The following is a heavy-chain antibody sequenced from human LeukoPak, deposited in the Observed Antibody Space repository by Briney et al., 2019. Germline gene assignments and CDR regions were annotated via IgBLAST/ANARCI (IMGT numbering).Heavy chain of an antibody. D-gene: IGHD4-17*01. CDR3: ARDLLPDYGLTHPDY. CDR1: GFTFSSYA. CDR2: ISYDGSNK. V-gene: IGHV3-30-3*01. Sequence: HPGGSLRLFCAASGFTFSSYAMPWVRQAPGKGLEWVAVISYDGSNKYYADSVKGRFTISRDNSKNTLYLQMNSLRAEDTAVYYCARDLLPDYGLTHPDYWGQGTLVTVSS. J-gene: IGHJ4*02.